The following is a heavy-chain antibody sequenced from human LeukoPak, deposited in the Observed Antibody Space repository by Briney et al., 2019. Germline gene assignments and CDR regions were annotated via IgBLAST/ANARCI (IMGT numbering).Heavy chain of an antibody. CDR1: GGSISSHF. D-gene: IGHD1-26*01. J-gene: IGHJ4*02. V-gene: IGHV4-59*11. CDR2: IHYTGST. CDR3: ARDGYSGSSLFDY. Sequence: SETLSLTCTVSGGSISSHFWSWIRQPPGKGLEWIGYIHYTGSTNYNPSLKSRVTISVDTSKNQFSLKLSSVTAADTAVYYCARDGYSGSSLFDYWGQGTLVTVSS.